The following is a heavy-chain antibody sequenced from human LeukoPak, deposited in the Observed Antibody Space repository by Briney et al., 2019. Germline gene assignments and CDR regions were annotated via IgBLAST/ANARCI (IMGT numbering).Heavy chain of an antibody. Sequence: GGSLRLSCAASGLTFSDYSMTWVRQAPGKGLFWVPGISAGGGSNAASVKGRFTISRDNSRNTLYLQMNSLRAEDTAVYYCAKDAAGPEYWGQGTLVTVSS. J-gene: IGHJ4*02. CDR2: ISAGGGS. D-gene: IGHD6-13*01. CDR1: GLTFSDYS. V-gene: IGHV3-23*01. CDR3: AKDAAGPEY.